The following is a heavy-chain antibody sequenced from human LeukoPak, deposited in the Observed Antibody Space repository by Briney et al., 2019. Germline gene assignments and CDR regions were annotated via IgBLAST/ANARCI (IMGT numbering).Heavy chain of an antibody. CDR3: VSKLLAVTWDL. CDR2: ISGSGGST. D-gene: IGHD1-26*01. CDR1: GFTFSSYA. V-gene: IGHV3-23*01. Sequence: GGSLRLSCAASGFTFSSYAMSWVRQAPGKGLEWVSAISGSGGSTYYADSVKGRFTISRDNSKNTLYLQMNSLRAEDTAVYYCVSKLLAVTWDLWGQGTMVTVSS. J-gene: IGHJ3*01.